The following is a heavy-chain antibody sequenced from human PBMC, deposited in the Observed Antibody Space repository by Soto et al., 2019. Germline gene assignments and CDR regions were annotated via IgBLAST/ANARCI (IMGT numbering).Heavy chain of an antibody. CDR2: ISYDGSNK. J-gene: IGHJ4*02. Sequence: PGGSLRLSCAASGFTFSSYGMHWVRQAPGKGLEWVAVISYDGSNKYYADSVKGRFTISRDNSKNTLYLQLNSVTPEDTAVYYCARDKESRQAVAFDYWGQGTLVTVSS. CDR3: ARDKESRQAVAFDY. D-gene: IGHD6-19*01. CDR1: GFTFSSYG. V-gene: IGHV3-30*03.